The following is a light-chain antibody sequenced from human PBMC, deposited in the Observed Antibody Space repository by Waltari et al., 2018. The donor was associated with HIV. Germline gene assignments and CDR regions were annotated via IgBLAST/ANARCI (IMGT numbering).Light chain of an antibody. Sequence: DIQMTQSPSSLSSSVGDRVTIACQASQDISNYLNCYQQKPGKALKLLIYDVSNLERGVPSRFSGSGSGTDFTSTITSLQPEDFATYYCQQYDTLPFTFGGGTKVEI. CDR2: DVS. CDR1: QDISNY. V-gene: IGKV1-33*01. CDR3: QQYDTLPFT. J-gene: IGKJ4*01.